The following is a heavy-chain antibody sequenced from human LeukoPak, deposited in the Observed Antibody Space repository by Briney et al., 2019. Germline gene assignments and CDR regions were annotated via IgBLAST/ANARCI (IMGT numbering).Heavy chain of an antibody. Sequence: PGGSLRLSCAASGFTFSSYAMSWVRQAPGKGLEGVSGINWNGGSTGYADSVKGRFTISRDNAKNSLYLQMNSLRAEDTALYYCARRYCTSSSCPGMDVWGQGTTVTVSS. CDR3: ARRYCTSSSCPGMDV. V-gene: IGHV3-20*04. J-gene: IGHJ6*02. D-gene: IGHD2-2*01. CDR1: GFTFSSYA. CDR2: INWNGGST.